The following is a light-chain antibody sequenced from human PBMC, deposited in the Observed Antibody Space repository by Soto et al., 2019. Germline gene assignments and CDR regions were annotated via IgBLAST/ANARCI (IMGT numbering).Light chain of an antibody. J-gene: IGKJ1*01. CDR1: QSISSW. V-gene: IGKV1-5*01. CDR2: DAS. Sequence: DIPMTQSPSTLSASVGDRVTITCRASQSISSWLAWYQQKPGKAPNLLIYDASSLESGVPSRFSGSGSGTEFTLTISSLQPDDFATYYCQQYSSYSGTFGQGTKVEIK. CDR3: QQYSSYSGT.